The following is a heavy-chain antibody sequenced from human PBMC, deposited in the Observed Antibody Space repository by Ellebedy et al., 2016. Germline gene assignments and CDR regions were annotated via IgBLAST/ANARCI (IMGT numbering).Heavy chain of an antibody. J-gene: IGHJ5*02. V-gene: IGHV3-23*01. D-gene: IGHD6-19*01. Sequence: GGSLRLSXAVSGFPFSNYAMAWVRQAPGKGLEWVSTISTSAGDTFYADSVKGRFDISRDNSKSTLYLQMNSLRADDTAVYYCAKDPSGWAAGWFGPWGQGTLVTVSS. CDR3: AKDPSGWAAGWFGP. CDR1: GFPFSNYA. CDR2: ISTSAGDT.